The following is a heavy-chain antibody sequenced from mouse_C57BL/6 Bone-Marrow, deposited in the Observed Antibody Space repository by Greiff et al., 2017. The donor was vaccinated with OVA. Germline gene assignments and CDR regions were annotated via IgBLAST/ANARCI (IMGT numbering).Heavy chain of an antibody. V-gene: IGHV1-55*01. J-gene: IGHJ1*03. CDR3: AREYYYGSRRGYWYFDV. CDR1: GYTFTSYW. Sequence: QVQLQQPGAELVKPGASVKMSCKASGYTFTSYWITWVKQRPGQGLEWIGDIYPGSGSTNYNEKFKSKATLTVDTSSSTAYMQLSSLTSEDSAVYYCAREYYYGSRRGYWYFDVWGTGTTVTVSS. D-gene: IGHD1-1*01. CDR2: IYPGSGST.